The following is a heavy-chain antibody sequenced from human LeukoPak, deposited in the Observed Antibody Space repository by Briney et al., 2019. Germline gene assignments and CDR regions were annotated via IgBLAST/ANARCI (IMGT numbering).Heavy chain of an antibody. CDR2: IYYSGST. CDR3: ATTEGLRMADNWFDP. CDR1: GGSISSGNHW. V-gene: IGHV4-31*03. J-gene: IGHJ5*02. D-gene: IGHD2-8*01. Sequence: PSQTLSLTCTVSGGSISSGNHWWSWIRQHPGKGLEWIGYIYYSGSTLYNPSLESRASISVDTSKNQFSLKLSSVTAADTAVYYCATTEGLRMADNWFDPWGQGTLVTVSS.